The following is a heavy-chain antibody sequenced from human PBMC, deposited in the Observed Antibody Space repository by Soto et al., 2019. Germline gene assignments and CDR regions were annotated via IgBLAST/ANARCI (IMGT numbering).Heavy chain of an antibody. V-gene: IGHV4-61*01. CDR2: IYYSGST. CDR3: ARDLGYSGYGEHYSDY. Sequence: SETLSLTCTVSGGSVSSGSYYWSWIRQPPGKGLEWIGYIYYSGSTNYNPSLKSRVTISVDTSKNQFSLKLSSVTAADTAVYYCARDLGYSGYGEHYSDYWGQGTLVTVSS. D-gene: IGHD5-12*01. J-gene: IGHJ4*02. CDR1: GGSVSSGSYY.